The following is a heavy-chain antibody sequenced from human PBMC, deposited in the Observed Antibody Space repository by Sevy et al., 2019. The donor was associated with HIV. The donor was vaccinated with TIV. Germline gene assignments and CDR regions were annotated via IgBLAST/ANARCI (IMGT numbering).Heavy chain of an antibody. J-gene: IGHJ4*02. V-gene: IGHV5-51*01. D-gene: IGHD5-18*01. CDR2: IYPGDSDT. CDR1: GYSFTSYW. Sequence: GESLKISCKGSGYSFTSYWIGWVRQMPGIGLECMGIIYPGDSDTRYSPSFQGQVTISADKSISTAYLQWSSLKASDTAMYYCAREDTAMVSGLRYWGQGTLVTVSS. CDR3: AREDTAMVSGLRY.